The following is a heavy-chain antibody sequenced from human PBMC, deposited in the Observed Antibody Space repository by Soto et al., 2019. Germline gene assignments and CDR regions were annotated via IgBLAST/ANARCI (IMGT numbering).Heavy chain of an antibody. CDR1: GGSLISGGYY. Sequence: QVQLQESGPGLVKPSQTLSLTCTVSGGSLISGGYYWSWIRQHPEKGLEWLGSVYYSGRTYDNPSLKRRITVSVDTSKNQFSLNLNSVTAADTAVYYCARPIGKKGFGVDVWGQGTKVTVSS. D-gene: IGHD3-10*01. CDR2: VYYSGRT. CDR3: ARPIGKKGFGVDV. J-gene: IGHJ6*02. V-gene: IGHV4-31*03.